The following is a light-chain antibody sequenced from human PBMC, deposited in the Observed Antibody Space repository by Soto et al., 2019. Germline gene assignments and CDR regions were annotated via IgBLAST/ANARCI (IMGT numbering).Light chain of an antibody. CDR2: GAY. Sequence: EVVLTQSPGTLCLSPGERATLSCRASQRVSSSNLIWYQQKPRQAPRLLIYGAYTRATGIPDRSSGSGSGTDFTLTISRLEPEDFAVYYCQQFGSSPYTFGQGTRLEIK. J-gene: IGKJ2*01. CDR3: QQFGSSPYT. CDR1: QRVSSSN. V-gene: IGKV3-20*01.